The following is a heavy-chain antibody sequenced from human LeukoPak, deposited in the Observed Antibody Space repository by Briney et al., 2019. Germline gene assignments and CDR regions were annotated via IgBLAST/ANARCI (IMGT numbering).Heavy chain of an antibody. D-gene: IGHD4-17*01. Sequence: GGSLRLSCAASGFTFTSYSMNWVRQAPGKGLEWISYISSSSSTIYYADSVKGRFTISRDNAKNSLFLQMNSLRAEDTAVYYCARDKYGDYGIDCWGQGTLVTVSS. V-gene: IGHV3-48*04. CDR3: ARDKYGDYGIDC. CDR1: GFTFTSYS. J-gene: IGHJ4*02. CDR2: ISSSSSTI.